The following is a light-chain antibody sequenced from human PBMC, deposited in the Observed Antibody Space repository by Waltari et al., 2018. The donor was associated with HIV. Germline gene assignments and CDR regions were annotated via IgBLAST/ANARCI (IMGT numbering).Light chain of an antibody. J-gene: IGKJ2*01. CDR2: DAS. V-gene: IGKV3D-20*01. Sequence: EIVLTQSPATLSLSPGERATLSCGASQSVRSNYLAWYQQKPGLAPRFLIYDASSRATGIPDRFSGSGSGTDFTLTISRLEPEDFAVYYCQQYGRSPPYTFGQGTKLEI. CDR3: QQYGRSPPYT. CDR1: QSVRSNY.